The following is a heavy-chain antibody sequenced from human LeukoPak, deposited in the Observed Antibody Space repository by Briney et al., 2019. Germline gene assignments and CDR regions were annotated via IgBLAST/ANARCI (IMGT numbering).Heavy chain of an antibody. V-gene: IGHV1-8*02. CDR1: GYTFTGYY. CDR3: ARGLRYGSGSYYFDY. D-gene: IGHD3-10*01. CDR2: MNPNSGNT. J-gene: IGHJ4*02. Sequence: GASVKVSCKASGYTFTGYYTHWVRQAPGQGLEWMGWMNPNSGNTGYAQKFQGRVTMTRNTSISTAYMELSSLRSEDTAVYYCARGLRYGSGSYYFDYWGQGTLVTVSS.